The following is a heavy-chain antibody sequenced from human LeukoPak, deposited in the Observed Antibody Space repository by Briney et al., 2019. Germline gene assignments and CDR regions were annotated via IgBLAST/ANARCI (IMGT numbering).Heavy chain of an antibody. CDR1: GGSVSNGNLF. V-gene: IGHV4-34*01. Sequence: SETLSLTCTVSGGSVSNGNLFWSWIRQPPGKGLEWIGEINHSGSTNYNPSLKSRVTISVDTSKNQFSLKLSSVTAADTAVYYCARKPLERFDYWGQGTLVTVSS. CDR3: ARKPLERFDY. J-gene: IGHJ4*02. CDR2: INHSGST. D-gene: IGHD1-1*01.